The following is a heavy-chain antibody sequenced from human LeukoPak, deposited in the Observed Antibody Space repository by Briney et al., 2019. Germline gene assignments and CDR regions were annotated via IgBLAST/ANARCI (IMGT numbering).Heavy chain of an antibody. CDR2: ISSSGGST. D-gene: IGHD2-2*01. J-gene: IGHJ4*02. Sequence: GGSLRLSCAASGFTFSNYAMSWVRQPPGKGLEWVSDISSSGGSTHYADSVTGRFTISRDNAKNTLYLQMNSLRAEDTAVYYCAREGQGYCSSTSCSFDYWGQGTLVTVSS. V-gene: IGHV3-23*01. CDR1: GFTFSNYA. CDR3: AREGQGYCSSTSCSFDY.